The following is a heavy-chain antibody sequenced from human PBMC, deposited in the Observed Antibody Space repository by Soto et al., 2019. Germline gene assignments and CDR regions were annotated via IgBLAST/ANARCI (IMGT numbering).Heavy chain of an antibody. Sequence: QVQLVQSGAEVKKPGSSVKVSCKASGGTFSSYAISWVRQAPGQGLEWMGGIIPIFGTANYAQKFQGRVRMTADESTSTAYMELSSLRSEDTAVYYCARDLSSPVMGDYYYYGMDVWGQGTTVTVSS. CDR1: GGTFSSYA. CDR2: IIPIFGTA. CDR3: ARDLSSPVMGDYYYYGMDV. D-gene: IGHD2-21*01. V-gene: IGHV1-69*12. J-gene: IGHJ6*02.